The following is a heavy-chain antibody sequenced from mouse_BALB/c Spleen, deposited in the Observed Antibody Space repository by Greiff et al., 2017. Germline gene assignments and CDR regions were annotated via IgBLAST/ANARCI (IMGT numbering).Heavy chain of an antibody. CDR2: ISSGGST. Sequence: DVQLVESGGGLVKPGGSLKLSCAASGFTFSSYAMSWVRQTPEKRLEWVASISSGGSTYYPDSVKGRFTISRDKARNILYLQMSSLRSEDTAMYYCARDSYYRYDVEAYWGQGTLVTVSA. D-gene: IGHD2-14*01. J-gene: IGHJ3*01. V-gene: IGHV5-6-5*01. CDR3: ARDSYYRYDVEAY. CDR1: GFTFSSYA.